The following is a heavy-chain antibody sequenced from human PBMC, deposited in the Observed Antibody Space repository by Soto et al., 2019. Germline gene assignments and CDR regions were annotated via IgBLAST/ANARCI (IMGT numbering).Heavy chain of an antibody. CDR1: GFTFNNYA. CDR3: AKGRGGSGSLTPRVDC. J-gene: IGHJ4*02. Sequence: EVQLLESGGGLVPPGGSLRLSCAASGFTFNNYAMTWVRQAPGQGLEWVSAISGGGDTTSYADSVKGRFTVSRDGSKNTLYLQMSSLRAEDTALYYCAKGRGGSGSLTPRVDCWGQGTLVTVSS. CDR2: ISGGGDTT. D-gene: IGHD3-10*01. V-gene: IGHV3-23*01.